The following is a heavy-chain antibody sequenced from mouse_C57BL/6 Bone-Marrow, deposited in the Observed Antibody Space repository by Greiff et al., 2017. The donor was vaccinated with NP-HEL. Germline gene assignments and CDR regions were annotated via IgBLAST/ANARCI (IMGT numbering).Heavy chain of an antibody. Sequence: QVQLKQPGAELVKPGASVKVSCKASGYTFTSYWMHWVKQRPGQGLEWIGRIHPYDSDTNYNQKFKGKATLTVDKSSSTAYMQLSSLTSEDSAVYYCAIAVYYYGSSYFDYWGQGTTLTVSS. CDR2: IHPYDSDT. CDR3: AIAVYYYGSSYFDY. J-gene: IGHJ2*01. CDR1: GYTFTSYW. D-gene: IGHD1-1*01. V-gene: IGHV1-74*01.